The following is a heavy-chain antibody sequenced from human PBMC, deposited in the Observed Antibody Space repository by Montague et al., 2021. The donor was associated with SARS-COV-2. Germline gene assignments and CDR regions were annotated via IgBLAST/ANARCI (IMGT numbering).Heavy chain of an antibody. CDR2: NYLHGNA. D-gene: IGHD2-21*02. Sequence: SETLSLTCIVSGYFIGTGYYWGWIRQSPGKGLEWIGSNYLHGNAYYNPSLNSRVTISLDTSNNQFSLRLTSVTTPDTAVYYCARGRVTRAGFDYWGQGTRVIVSS. V-gene: IGHV4-38-2*02. CDR3: ARGRVTRAGFDY. J-gene: IGHJ4*02. CDR1: GYFIGTGYY.